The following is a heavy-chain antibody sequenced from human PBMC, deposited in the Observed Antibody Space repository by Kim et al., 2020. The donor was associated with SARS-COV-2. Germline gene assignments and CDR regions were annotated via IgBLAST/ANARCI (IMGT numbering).Heavy chain of an antibody. V-gene: IGHV4-59*01. CDR1: GGSISSYY. D-gene: IGHD3-10*01. CDR2: IYYSGST. J-gene: IGHJ5*02. CDR3: ARYYYGSGSYYNQPTVWFDP. Sequence: SETLSLTCTVSGGSISSYYWSWIRQPPGKGLEWIGYIYYSGSTNYNPSLKSRVTISVDTSKNQFSLKLSSVTAADTAVYYCARYYYGSGSYYNQPTVWFDPWGQGTLVTVSS.